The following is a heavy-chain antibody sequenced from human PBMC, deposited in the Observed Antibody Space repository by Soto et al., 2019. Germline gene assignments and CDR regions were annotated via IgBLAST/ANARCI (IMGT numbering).Heavy chain of an antibody. D-gene: IGHD5-12*01. J-gene: IGHJ6*02. CDR3: ARQYADYHYYYGMDV. V-gene: IGHV4-61*07. Sequence: GSTNYTPSLKSRVTISGDTSKNQFSLKLSSVTAADTAVYYCARQYADYHYYYGMDVWGQGTTVTVSS. CDR2: GST.